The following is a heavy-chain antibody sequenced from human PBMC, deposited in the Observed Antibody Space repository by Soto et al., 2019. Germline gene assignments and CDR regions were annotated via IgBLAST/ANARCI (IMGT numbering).Heavy chain of an antibody. CDR3: PAWPRGYYGDLDC. CDR1: GYSFSSYW. D-gene: IGHD4-17*01. Sequence: EDLKISSKGSGYSFSSYWFGWVRQMPGKGLEWMGILYPGDFGTKYSPSFQGHVTISADKSIRTSYLQRSILEASAHAMYFCPAWPRGYYGDLDCWGQG. V-gene: IGHV5-51*01. CDR2: LYPGDFGT. J-gene: IGHJ4*02.